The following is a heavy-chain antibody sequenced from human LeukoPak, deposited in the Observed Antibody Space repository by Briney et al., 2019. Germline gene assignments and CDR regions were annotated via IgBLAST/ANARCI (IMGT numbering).Heavy chain of an antibody. J-gene: IGHJ4*02. CDR3: ATIDDSSGYYTDFDY. CDR2: FDPEDGET. V-gene: IGHV1-24*01. D-gene: IGHD3-22*01. Sequence: ASVKVSCKVSGYTLTELSMHWVRQAPGKGLEWMGGFDPEDGETIYAQKFQGRVTMTEDTSTDTAYMELSSLRSEDTAVYYCATIDDSSGYYTDFDYWGQGTLVTVSS. CDR1: GYTLTELS.